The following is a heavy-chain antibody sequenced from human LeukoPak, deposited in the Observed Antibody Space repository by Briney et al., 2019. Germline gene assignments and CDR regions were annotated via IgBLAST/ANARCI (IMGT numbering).Heavy chain of an antibody. Sequence: SVKVSCKASGGTFSSYAISWVRQAPGQGLEWMGRIIPILGIANYAQQFQGRVTITADKSTSTAYMELSSLRSEDTAVYYCARVGYCSGGSCYSYWFDPWGQGTLVTVSS. CDR3: ARVGYCSGGSCYSYWFDP. CDR2: IIPILGIA. J-gene: IGHJ5*02. CDR1: GGTFSSYA. D-gene: IGHD2-15*01. V-gene: IGHV1-69*04.